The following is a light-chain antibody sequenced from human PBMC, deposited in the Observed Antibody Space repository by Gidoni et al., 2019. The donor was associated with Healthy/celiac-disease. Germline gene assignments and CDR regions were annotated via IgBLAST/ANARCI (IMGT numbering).Light chain of an antibody. CDR1: NIGSKN. Sequence: SYELPQPLSVSVALGQTARITCGGNNIGSKNVHWYQQKPVQAPVLVIYRDSNRPSGIPERFSGSNSGNTATLTISRAQAGDEADYYCQVWDSSTVVFGGGTKLTVL. CDR3: QVWDSSTVV. CDR2: RDS. J-gene: IGLJ2*01. V-gene: IGLV3-9*01.